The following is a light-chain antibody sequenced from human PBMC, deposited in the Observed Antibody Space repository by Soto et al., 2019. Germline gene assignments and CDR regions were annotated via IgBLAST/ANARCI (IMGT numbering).Light chain of an antibody. CDR2: AAS. V-gene: IGKV3-20*01. Sequence: EIVLTQSPGTLSLSPGERATLSCRASRSFASSYLAWYQQRPGQAPRLLIYAASNGATGIPDRFSGSGSGTDFTLTINRLEAEDSAVYYCQQYGASPPYTFGQGTKVDIK. CDR3: QQYGASPPYT. CDR1: RSFASSY. J-gene: IGKJ2*01.